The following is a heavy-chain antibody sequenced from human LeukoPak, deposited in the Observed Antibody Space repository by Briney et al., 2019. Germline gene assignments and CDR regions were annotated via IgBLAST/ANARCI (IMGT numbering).Heavy chain of an antibody. D-gene: IGHD6-6*01. CDR3: ARYPYSTSSWSDP. Sequence: GGSLRLSCAASGFTVSSNYMSWVRQAPGKGLEWVSVIYSGGGTYYADSVRGRFTISRDNSKNTLYLQLNGLRAEDTAVYYCARYPYSTSSWSDPWGQGTLVTVSS. CDR1: GFTVSSNY. CDR2: IYSGGGT. V-gene: IGHV3-66*01. J-gene: IGHJ5*02.